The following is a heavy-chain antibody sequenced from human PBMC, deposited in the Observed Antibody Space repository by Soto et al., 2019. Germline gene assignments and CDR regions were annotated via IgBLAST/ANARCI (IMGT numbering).Heavy chain of an antibody. CDR2: MYYSGIT. CDR1: GAPVSSETHF. D-gene: IGHD1-26*01. V-gene: IGHV4-61*01. CDR3: AREDMSGTYYFDY. J-gene: IGHJ4*02. Sequence: SETLSLTCTVSGAPVSSETHFWTWIRQPPGKGLEWIGYMYYSGITNSNPALKSRVTLSVDRSRNQFSLGLNSVTAADTAVYYCAREDMSGTYYFDYWGPGTQVTVSS.